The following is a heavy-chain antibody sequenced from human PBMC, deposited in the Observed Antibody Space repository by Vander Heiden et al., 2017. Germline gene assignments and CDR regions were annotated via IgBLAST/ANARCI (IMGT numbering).Heavy chain of an antibody. D-gene: IGHD3-3*01. CDR1: GYSFTSYW. Sequence: EVQLVQSGAEVNKPGESLKISCKGSGYSFTSYWIGWVRQMPGKGLEWMGIIYPSDSETRYSPSFQGQVTISADKSISTAFLQWSSLRASDTAIYYCARYLRGYYEGIGYWGQGTLVTVSS. CDR2: IYPSDSET. J-gene: IGHJ4*02. CDR3: ARYLRGYYEGIGY. V-gene: IGHV5-51*03.